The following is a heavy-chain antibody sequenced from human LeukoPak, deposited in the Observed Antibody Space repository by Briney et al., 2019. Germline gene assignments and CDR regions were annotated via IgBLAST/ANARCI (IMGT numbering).Heavy chain of an antibody. D-gene: IGHD3-22*01. V-gene: IGHV3-30*04. CDR1: GFTFSSYD. CDR3: ARAPGTMIVVDY. Sequence: GGSLRLSCAASGFTFSSYDMHWVRQAPGKGLEWVAVISSDGTNKYSADSVKGRFTISRDNSKNTLYLQMNSLRAEDTAVYYCARAPGTMIVVDYWGQGTLVTVSS. J-gene: IGHJ4*02. CDR2: ISSDGTNK.